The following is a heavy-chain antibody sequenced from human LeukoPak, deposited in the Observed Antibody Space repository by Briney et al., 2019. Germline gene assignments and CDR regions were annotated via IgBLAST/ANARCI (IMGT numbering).Heavy chain of an antibody. J-gene: IGHJ6*02. V-gene: IGHV1-58*02. Sequence: TSVKVSCKASGFTFTSSAMQWVRQARGQRLEWIGWIVVGNGNTNYAQKFQERVTITRDMSTSTAYMELSSLRSEDTAVYYCASRPLRYYYYGMDVWGQGTTVTVSS. CDR3: ASRPLRYYYYGMDV. CDR2: IVVGNGNT. CDR1: GFTFTSSA. D-gene: IGHD3-16*01.